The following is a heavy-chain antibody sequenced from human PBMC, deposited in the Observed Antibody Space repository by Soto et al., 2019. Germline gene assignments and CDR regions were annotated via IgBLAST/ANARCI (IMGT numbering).Heavy chain of an antibody. CDR1: GFTFSGSA. CDR2: IRSKANSYAT. J-gene: IGHJ4*02. D-gene: IGHD3-3*01. V-gene: IGHV3-73*02. CDR3: ARGVDDSWGGHPKGLDY. Sequence: EVQLVESGGGLVQPGGSLKLSCAASGFTFSGSAMHWVRQASGKGLEWVGRIRSKANSYATAYAVSVKGRFTISRDDSRNTAYLQMNSLKIEDTAVYYCARGVDDSWGGHPKGLDYWGQGPVVTVSS.